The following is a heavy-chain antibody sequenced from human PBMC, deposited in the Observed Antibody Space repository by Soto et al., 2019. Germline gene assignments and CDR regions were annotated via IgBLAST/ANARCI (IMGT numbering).Heavy chain of an antibody. V-gene: IGHV1-8*01. CDR1: GYTFTSYN. CDR3: VLPGVFDH. J-gene: IGHJ4*02. D-gene: IGHD3-3*01. CDR2: STSNSGNS. Sequence: ASVKVSCKASGYTFTSYNINWVRQAPGQGLEWVAGSTSNSGNSDYARKFQGRLTVTRDTSISTAYMELSSLRSDDTAVYYCVLPGVFDHWGPGTLVTVSS.